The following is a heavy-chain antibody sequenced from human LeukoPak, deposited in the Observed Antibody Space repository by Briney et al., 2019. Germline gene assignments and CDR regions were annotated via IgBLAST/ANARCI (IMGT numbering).Heavy chain of an antibody. J-gene: IGHJ4*02. CDR2: IHHTGTP. V-gene: IGHV4-39*07. CDR1: GASISTNGHY. CDR3: ARGVSFDY. Sequence: SETLSLISIVSGASISTNGHYWGWIRQPPGRGLEWIASIHHTGTPYYNPSLKSRVTISVDTSKNQFSLKLSSVTAADTAVYYCARGVSFDYWGQGTLVTVSS. D-gene: IGHD2/OR15-2a*01.